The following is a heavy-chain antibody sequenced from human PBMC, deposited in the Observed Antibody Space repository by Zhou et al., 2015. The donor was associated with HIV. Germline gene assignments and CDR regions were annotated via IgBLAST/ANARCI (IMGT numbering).Heavy chain of an antibody. CDR1: GYTLTELS. D-gene: IGHD3-16*01. V-gene: IGHV1-24*01. J-gene: IGHJ6*02. Sequence: QVQLVQSGAEVKKPGASVKVSCKVSGYTLTELSMHWVRQAPGKGLEWMGGFDPEDGETIYAQKFQGRVTMTEDTSTDTAYMELSSLRSEDTAVYYCATDLKVNGRPAVWGSGVGMDVWGQGTTVTVSS. CDR3: ATDLKVNGRPAVWGSGVGMDV. CDR2: FDPEDGET.